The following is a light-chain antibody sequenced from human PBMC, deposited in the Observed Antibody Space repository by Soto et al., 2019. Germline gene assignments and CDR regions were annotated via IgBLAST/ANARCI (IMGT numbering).Light chain of an antibody. V-gene: IGKV3-15*01. Sequence: EILMTQSPATLSVSPGERATLSCRASQSVSNNLVWYQQRPGQAPRLLIYGASSRATGIPARFSGSGSGTEFTLTVSSLQSEDFAVYYCQQYTEWPRTFGGGTNVEIK. CDR1: QSVSNN. CDR2: GAS. CDR3: QQYTEWPRT. J-gene: IGKJ4*01.